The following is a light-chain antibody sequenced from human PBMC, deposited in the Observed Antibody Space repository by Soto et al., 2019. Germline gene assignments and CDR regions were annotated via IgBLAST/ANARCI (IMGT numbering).Light chain of an antibody. CDR3: AAWEDSLTEGG. J-gene: IGLJ2*01. V-gene: IGLV1-44*01. Sequence: QSVLTQPPSASGTPGQRVTISCSGSSSNIGGNTFSLYQQLPATDPKLLIYSNDKRPSGGPDQLSGSTSGTSAAPASSGVQSEEEEDYYCAAWEDSLTEGGFGGGTKLTVL. CDR1: SSNIGGNT. CDR2: SND.